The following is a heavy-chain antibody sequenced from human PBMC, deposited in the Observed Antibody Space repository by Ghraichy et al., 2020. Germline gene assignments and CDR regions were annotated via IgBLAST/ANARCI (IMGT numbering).Heavy chain of an antibody. CDR1: GFTFSNYG. V-gene: IGHV3-48*03. CDR2: ISGSGWTI. Sequence: GGSLRLSCAASGFTFSNYGMNWVRQAPGKGLEWVSYISGSGWTIYYADSVKGRFTISRDNAKNSVNLQMNSLRAEDTATYYCARAVTAPFSDYWGQGTLVTVSS. D-gene: IGHD3-3*02. CDR3: ARAVTAPFSDY. J-gene: IGHJ4*02.